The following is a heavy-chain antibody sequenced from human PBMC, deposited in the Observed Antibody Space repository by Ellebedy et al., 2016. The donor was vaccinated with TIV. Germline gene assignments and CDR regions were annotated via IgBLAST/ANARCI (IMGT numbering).Heavy chain of an antibody. CDR1: GGSISSGGYY. V-gene: IGHV4-31*03. D-gene: IGHD6-13*01. CDR3: ARGDHIAAASIWFDP. CDR2: IYYSGST. J-gene: IGHJ5*02. Sequence: LRLXCTVSGGSISSGGYYWSWIRQHPGKGLAWIGYIYYSGSTYYNPSLKSRITISVDTSKNQFSLKLSSVTAADTAVYYCARGDHIAAASIWFDPWGQGTLVTVSS.